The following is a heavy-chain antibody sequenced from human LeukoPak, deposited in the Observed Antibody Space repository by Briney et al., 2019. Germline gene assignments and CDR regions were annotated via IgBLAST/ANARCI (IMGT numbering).Heavy chain of an antibody. Sequence: GGSLRLSCAASGFTFSSYSMNWVRQAPGRGLEWVSYISSSSSTIYYADSVKGRFTISRDNAKNSLYLQMNSLRAEDTAVYYCARLYSSSVNFWDQGTMVTVSS. D-gene: IGHD6-13*01. CDR2: ISSSSSTI. V-gene: IGHV3-48*01. CDR1: GFTFSSYS. J-gene: IGHJ4*02. CDR3: ARLYSSSVNF.